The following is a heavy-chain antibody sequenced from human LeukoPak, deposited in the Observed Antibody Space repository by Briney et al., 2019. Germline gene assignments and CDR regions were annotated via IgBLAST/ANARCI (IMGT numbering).Heavy chain of an antibody. J-gene: IGHJ6*03. CDR2: IYSGGST. Sequence: GGSLRLSFAASGFTVSSNYMSWVRQAPGKGLEWVSVIYSGGSTYYADSVKGRFSISRDSAKNTLYLQMNSLRGEDTAVYYCAKDEVIPSYYYIDVWGKGTTVTVSS. CDR1: GFTVSSNY. V-gene: IGHV3-53*05. D-gene: IGHD2-2*01. CDR3: AKDEVIPSYYYIDV.